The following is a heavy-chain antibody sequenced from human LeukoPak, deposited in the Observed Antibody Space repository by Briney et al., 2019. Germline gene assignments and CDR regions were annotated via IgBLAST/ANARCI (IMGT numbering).Heavy chain of an antibody. CDR3: ARGQYGSGSFDY. CDR1: GGSISSYY. CDR2: IYYSGST. D-gene: IGHD3-10*01. J-gene: IGHJ4*02. V-gene: IGHV4-59*01. Sequence: PSETLSLTCTVSGGSISSYYWSWIRQPPGKGLEWIGYIYYSGSTNYNPSLKSRVTISVDTSKNQFSLKLSSVTAADTAVYYCARGQYGSGSFDYWGQGTLVTVSS.